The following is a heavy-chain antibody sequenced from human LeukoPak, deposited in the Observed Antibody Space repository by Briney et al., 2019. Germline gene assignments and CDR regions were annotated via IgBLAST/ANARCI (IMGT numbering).Heavy chain of an antibody. CDR1: GGSFSGYY. CDR2: INHSGSN. D-gene: IGHD2-21*02. V-gene: IGHV4-34*01. J-gene: IGHJ4*02. CDR3: ARAVGSRHIVVVTAIPAYFDY. Sequence: SETLSLTCAVYGGSFSGYYWSWIRQPPGKGLEWIGEINHSGSNNYNPSLKSRVTISVDTSKNQFSLKLSSVTAADTAVYYCARAVGSRHIVVVTAIPAYFDYWGQGTLVTVSS.